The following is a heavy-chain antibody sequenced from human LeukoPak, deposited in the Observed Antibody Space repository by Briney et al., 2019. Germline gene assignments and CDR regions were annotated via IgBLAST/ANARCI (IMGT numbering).Heavy chain of an antibody. CDR2: ISYSSSII. J-gene: IGHJ6*04. CDR3: AGRGVEYCSSTSCQDV. CDR1: GFTLSNYN. D-gene: IGHD2-2*01. Sequence: PGGSLRLSCAASGFTLSNYNMNWVRQAPGKGLEWVSYISYSSSIIYYADPVKGRFTISRDNAKNSLYLQMNSLRAEDTAVYYCAGRGVEYCSSTSCQDVWGKGTTVTVSS. V-gene: IGHV3-48*01.